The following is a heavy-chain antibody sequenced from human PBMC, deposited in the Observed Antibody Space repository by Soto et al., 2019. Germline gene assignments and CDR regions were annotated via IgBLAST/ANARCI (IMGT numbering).Heavy chain of an antibody. J-gene: IGHJ4*02. Sequence: EVQLLESGGGLVQPGGSLRLSCAASGFTFSSYGMSWVRQAAGKGLEWVSSISGSGDNIYYTDSVRGRFTSSRDNSRNTLYLQMNSLRAEDTAVYYCAKEREYNGYGFFDYWGQGTLVPVSS. CDR2: ISGSGDNI. CDR3: AKEREYNGYGFFDY. V-gene: IGHV3-23*01. D-gene: IGHD5-12*01. CDR1: GFTFSSYG.